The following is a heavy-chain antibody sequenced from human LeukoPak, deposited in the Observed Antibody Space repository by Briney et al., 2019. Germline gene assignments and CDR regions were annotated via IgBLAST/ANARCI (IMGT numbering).Heavy chain of an antibody. V-gene: IGHV3-74*01. CDR3: ARAYGSGSYWFDY. CDR1: GFTFSSYW. D-gene: IGHD3-10*01. CDR2: INSDGSST. J-gene: IGHJ4*02. Sequence: PGGSLRLSCAASGFTFSSYWMHWVRQAPGKGLVWVSRINSDGSSTSYADSVKGRFTISRDNAENSVYLQMNRLRDEDTAIYYCARAYGSGSYWFDYWGQGTLVTVSS.